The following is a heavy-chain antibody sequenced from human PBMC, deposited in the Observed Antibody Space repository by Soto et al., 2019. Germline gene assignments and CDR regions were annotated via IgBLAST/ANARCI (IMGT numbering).Heavy chain of an antibody. V-gene: IGHV1-69*02. CDR2: IIPILGIA. D-gene: IGHD3-16*01. CDR1: GGTFSSYT. J-gene: IGHJ6*02. Sequence: SVKVSCKASGGTFSSYTISWVRQAPGQGLEWMGRIIPILGIANYAQKFQGRVTITADKSTSTAYMELSSLRSEDTAVYYCARDLGQTYYDYVWGSYSLPDYYYYGMDVWGQGTTVTVSS. CDR3: ARDLGQTYYDYVWGSYSLPDYYYYGMDV.